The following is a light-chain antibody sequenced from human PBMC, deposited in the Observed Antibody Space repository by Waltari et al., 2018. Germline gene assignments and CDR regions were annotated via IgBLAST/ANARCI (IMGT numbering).Light chain of an antibody. Sequence: DIVMTQSPLSLSVTPGEPASISCRSSQSLLHSNGYNYWDWYLQKPGQSPQPLFYLGSNRASGVPDRVSGSGSGTDFTLEISRVEAEDVGLYYCMQALQTPYAFGQGTKLEIK. CDR1: QSLLHSNGYNY. CDR2: LGS. CDR3: MQALQTPYA. J-gene: IGKJ2*01. V-gene: IGKV2-28*01.